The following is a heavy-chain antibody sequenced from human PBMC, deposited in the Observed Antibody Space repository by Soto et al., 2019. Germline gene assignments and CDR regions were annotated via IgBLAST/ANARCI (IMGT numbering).Heavy chain of an antibody. CDR3: ARRSSSSISDY. CDR1: GFTFSSYW. Sequence: GESLKISCAASGFTFSSYWMHWVRQAPGKGLVWVSRINSDGSSTSYADSVKGRFTISRDNAKNTLYLQMNSLRAEDTAVYYCARRSSSSISDYWGQGTLVTVSS. CDR2: INSDGSST. V-gene: IGHV3-74*01. J-gene: IGHJ4*02. D-gene: IGHD6-6*01.